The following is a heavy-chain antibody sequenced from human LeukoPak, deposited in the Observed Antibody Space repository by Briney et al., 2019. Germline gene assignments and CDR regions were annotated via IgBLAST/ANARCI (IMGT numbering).Heavy chain of an antibody. V-gene: IGHV3-23*01. CDR3: AKDQEDIVVVVAATQSFDP. J-gene: IGHJ5*02. CDR2: ISGSGGST. D-gene: IGHD2-15*01. Sequence: GGALRLSCAASGFTFSSYAMSWVRQAPGKGLEWVSAISGSGGSTYYADAVKGRFTISRDNSKNTLYLQMNSLRAEDTAVYYCAKDQEDIVVVVAATQSFDPWGQGTLVTVSS. CDR1: GFTFSSYA.